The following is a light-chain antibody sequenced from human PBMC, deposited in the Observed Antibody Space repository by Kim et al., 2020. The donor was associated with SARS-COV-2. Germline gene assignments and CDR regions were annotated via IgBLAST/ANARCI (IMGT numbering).Light chain of an antibody. CDR3: RSYTSSSTLV. Sequence: GQLITISCTGTSSDVGGYNYVSWYQQHPGKAPKLMIYDVSNRPSGVYNRFSGSKSGNTASLTISGLQAEDEADYYCRSYTSSSTLVFGGGTQLTVL. CDR2: DVS. CDR1: SSDVGGYNY. J-gene: IGLJ2*01. V-gene: IGLV2-14*03.